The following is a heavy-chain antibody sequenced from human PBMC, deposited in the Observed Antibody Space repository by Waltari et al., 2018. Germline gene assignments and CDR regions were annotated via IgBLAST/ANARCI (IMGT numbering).Heavy chain of an antibody. CDR2: INPISGTP. D-gene: IGHD1-7*01. CDR3: ATFGGNSNWFDP. V-gene: IGHV1-69*01. J-gene: IGHJ5*02. Sequence: QVQLVQSGAEVKNPGSTLKVPCKTSGGAFSTYAISWVRQAPGQGLAWMGINPISGTPDYSQKFQGSITITAEESTSTAYMELSGLKSDDTAVYYCATFGGNSNWFDPWGQGTLVTVSS. CDR1: GGAFSTYA.